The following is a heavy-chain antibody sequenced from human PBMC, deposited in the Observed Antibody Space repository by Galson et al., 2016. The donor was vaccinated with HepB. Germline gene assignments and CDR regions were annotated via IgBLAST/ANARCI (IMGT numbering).Heavy chain of an antibody. CDR3: ARSLGSGGPTY. D-gene: IGHD2-15*01. J-gene: IGHJ4*02. V-gene: IGHV1-3*01. Sequence: SCKASGYTFTSYAMHWVRQAPGQRLEWMGWINAGNGNTKYSQKFQGRVTITRDTSASTAYMELSSLRSEDTAVYYCARSLGSGGPTYWGQGTLVTVSS. CDR1: GYTFTSYA. CDR2: INAGNGNT.